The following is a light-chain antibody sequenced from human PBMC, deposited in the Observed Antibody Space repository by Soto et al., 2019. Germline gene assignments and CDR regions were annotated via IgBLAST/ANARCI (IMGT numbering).Light chain of an antibody. J-gene: IGKJ4*01. CDR3: QQYGSSPQLT. Sequence: EIVLTQSPGTLSLSPGERATLSCRASQSVSSSYLAWYQQKPGQAPKLPIYGASSRATGIPDRFSGSGSGTDFTLTINRLEPEDFAVYYCQQYGSSPQLTFGGGTKVEIK. CDR1: QSVSSSY. CDR2: GAS. V-gene: IGKV3-20*01.